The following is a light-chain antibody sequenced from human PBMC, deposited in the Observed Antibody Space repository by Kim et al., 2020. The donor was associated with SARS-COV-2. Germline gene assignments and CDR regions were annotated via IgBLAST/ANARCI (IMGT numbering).Light chain of an antibody. CDR1: NIGAKH. CDR2: RNN. Sequence: VARGQSAKIACGGRNIGAKHVHWYQQKPGQAPVTVIYRNNNLPSGIPERFSGSNSGNTATLTISRAQDGDEADYYCQVWDSNTVVFGGGTQLTVL. V-gene: IGLV3-9*01. CDR3: QVWDSNTVV. J-gene: IGLJ3*02.